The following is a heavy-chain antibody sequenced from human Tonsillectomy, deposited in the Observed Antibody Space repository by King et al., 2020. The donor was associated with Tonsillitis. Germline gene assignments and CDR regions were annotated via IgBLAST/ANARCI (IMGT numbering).Heavy chain of an antibody. CDR1: GFTFGDYV. V-gene: IGHV3-49*05. J-gene: IGHJ4*02. CDR3: TTSYGGKYYFDY. D-gene: IGHD4-23*01. Sequence: VKLVESGGGLVKPGRSLRLSCTVSGFTFGDYVMNWFRQAPGKGLEWVGFIRSKAYGVTTEYAASVKGRFTISRDDSKSIAYLQMNSLKTEDTAVYYCTTSYGGKYYFDYWGQGTLVTVSS. CDR2: IRSKAYGVTT.